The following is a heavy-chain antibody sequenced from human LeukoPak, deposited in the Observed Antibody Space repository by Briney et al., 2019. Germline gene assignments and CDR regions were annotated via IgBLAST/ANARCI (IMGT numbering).Heavy chain of an antibody. V-gene: IGHV1-69*06. Sequence: ASVKVSCKASGGTFSSYAISWVRQAPGQGLEWMGGIIPIFGTANYAQKFQGRVTITPDKSTSTAYMELSSLRSEDTAVYYCARARNSQGAVAGPDYWGQGTLVTVSS. CDR2: IIPIFGTA. CDR1: GGTFSSYA. J-gene: IGHJ4*02. CDR3: ARARNSQGAVAGPDY. D-gene: IGHD6-19*01.